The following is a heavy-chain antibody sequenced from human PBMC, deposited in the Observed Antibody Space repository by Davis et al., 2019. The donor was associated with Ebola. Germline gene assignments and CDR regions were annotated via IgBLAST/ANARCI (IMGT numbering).Heavy chain of an antibody. D-gene: IGHD4-23*01. CDR2: IKEDGSQT. CDR3: VTTSGSDPELH. J-gene: IGHJ4*02. CDR1: GFSISNYW. Sequence: GESPKTPCAASGFSISNYWMNRLRQAPGGLEWVGKIKEDGSQTYYVDSVRGRFTISRDNAQNSLYLQMNSLRADDTAVYYCVTTSGSDPELHWGQGTLVTVSS. V-gene: IGHV3-7*01.